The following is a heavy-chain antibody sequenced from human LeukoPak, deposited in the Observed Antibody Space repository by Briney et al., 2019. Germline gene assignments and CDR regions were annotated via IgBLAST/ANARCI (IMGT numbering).Heavy chain of an antibody. CDR2: ISSSGSTI. J-gene: IGHJ4*02. Sequence: GGSLRLSCAASGFTFSSYEMNWVRQAPGKGLEWVSYISSSGSTIYYADSVKGRFTISRDNAKNSLYLQMNSLRAEDTAVYYCARAGVRPYFDYWGQGTLVTVSS. D-gene: IGHD1-1*01. V-gene: IGHV3-48*03. CDR1: GFTFSSYE. CDR3: ARAGVRPYFDY.